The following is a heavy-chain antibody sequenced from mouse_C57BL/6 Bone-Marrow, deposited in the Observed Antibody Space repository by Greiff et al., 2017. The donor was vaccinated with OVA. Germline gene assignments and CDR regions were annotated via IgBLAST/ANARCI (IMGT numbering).Heavy chain of an antibody. V-gene: IGHV1-54*01. CDR2: INPGSGGT. J-gene: IGHJ1*03. Sequence: VMLVESGAELVRPGTSVKVSCKASGYAFTNYLIEWVKQRPGQGLEWIGVINPGSGGTNYNEKFKGKATLTADKSSSTAYMQLSSLTSEDSAVYFCARGDGNWYFDVWGTGTTVTVSS. CDR3: ARGDGNWYFDV. D-gene: IGHD2-1*01. CDR1: GYAFTNYL.